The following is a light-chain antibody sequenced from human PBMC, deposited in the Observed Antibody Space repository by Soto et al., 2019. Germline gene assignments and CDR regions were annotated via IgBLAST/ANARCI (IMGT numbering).Light chain of an antibody. J-gene: IGKJ2*01. CDR1: QNIVKW. CDR3: QQYDSHHMYT. CDR2: KTS. V-gene: IGKV1-5*03. Sequence: IQLTQLPSTLSSSVVNIVTVTSRTRQNIVKWLAWYPQKPGKAPNLLIYKTSTVQRGVPSRFSGSGSGTEFTLTISSLQPDDFATYYCQQYDSHHMYTFGQGTKVDIK.